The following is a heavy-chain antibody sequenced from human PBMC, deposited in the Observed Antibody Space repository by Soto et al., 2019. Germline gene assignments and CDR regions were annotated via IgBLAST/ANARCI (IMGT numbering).Heavy chain of an antibody. CDR1: GDSISSNNW. Sequence: QVQLQESGPGLVKPSGTLSLTCSVSGDSISSNNWWSWVRQPPGQGLEWIGEINHSGSVHYNPSLKSRTTMTVDTCTTQFFLPLPPGTAADTAVYYCAGHDNMTLGVTHFAYGGQGTLVTVSS. CDR2: INHSGSV. V-gene: IGHV4-4*02. J-gene: IGHJ4*02. D-gene: IGHD1-1*01. CDR3: AGHDNMTLGVTHFAY.